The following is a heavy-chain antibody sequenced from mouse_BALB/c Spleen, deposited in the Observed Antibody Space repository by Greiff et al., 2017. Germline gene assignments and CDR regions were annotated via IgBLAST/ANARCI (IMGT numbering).Heavy chain of an antibody. J-gene: IGHJ4*01. CDR3: ARHEEKAYDYHYAMDY. Sequence: VQLQQSGAGLVKPGASVKLSCKASGYTFTEYIIHWVKQRSGQGLEWIGWFYPGSGSIKYNEKFKDKATLTADKSSSTVYMELSRLTSEDSAVYFCARHEEKAYDYHYAMDYWGQGTSVTVSS. D-gene: IGHD2-4*01. CDR1: GYTFTEYI. CDR2: FYPGSGSI. V-gene: IGHV1-62-2*01.